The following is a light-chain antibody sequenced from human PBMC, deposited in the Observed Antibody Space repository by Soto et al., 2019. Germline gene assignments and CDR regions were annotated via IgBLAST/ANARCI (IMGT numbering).Light chain of an antibody. Sequence: EIVMTQSPATLSTSPGERATLSCRASQTVSSHLAWYQQKPGQAPRLLIQGASTRATGIAARFSGSGSGTEFTLTISSLQSEDFATYYCQQYKRYSLTFGGGTKVEIK. CDR2: GAS. V-gene: IGKV3-15*01. CDR1: QTVSSH. J-gene: IGKJ4*01. CDR3: QQYKRYSLT.